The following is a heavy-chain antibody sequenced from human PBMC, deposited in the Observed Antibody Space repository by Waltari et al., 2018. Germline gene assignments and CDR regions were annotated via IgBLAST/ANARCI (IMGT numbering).Heavy chain of an antibody. Sequence: ISSYYWSWIRQPPGKGLEWIGYIYYSGSTNYNPSLKSRVTISVDTSKNQFSLKLSSVTAADTAVYYCARAYYYDSSGGYYYYYYMDVWGKGTTVTVSS. CDR3: ARAYYYDSSGGYYYYYYMDV. CDR2: IYYSGST. D-gene: IGHD3-22*01. V-gene: IGHV4-59*01. CDR1: ISSYY. J-gene: IGHJ6*03.